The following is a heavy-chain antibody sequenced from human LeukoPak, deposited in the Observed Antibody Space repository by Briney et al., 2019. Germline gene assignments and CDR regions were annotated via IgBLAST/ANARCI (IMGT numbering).Heavy chain of an antibody. CDR2: ISGSTSAI. CDR1: GFTFSTHT. Sequence: PGGSLRLSCAASGFTFSTHTMAWVRQAPGKGLEWVSYISGSTSAIYYADSVKGRFTISRDNAKNPLYLQMNSLRTEDTAIYYCARGLYYIDVWGNGTAVTVS. CDR3: ARGLYYIDV. J-gene: IGHJ6*03. V-gene: IGHV3-48*01.